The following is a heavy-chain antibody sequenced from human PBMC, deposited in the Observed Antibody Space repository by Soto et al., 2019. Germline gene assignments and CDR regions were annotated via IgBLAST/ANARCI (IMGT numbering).Heavy chain of an antibody. CDR1: GFTFSSYA. J-gene: IGHJ4*02. CDR2: LSVSADST. D-gene: IGHD3-10*01. CDR3: AKERRFGELSSPDY. Sequence: GGSLRLSCAASGFTFSSYAITWVRQAPGRGLEWVSALSVSADSTYYADSVKGRFTISRDNSKNTLYLQMDSLRAEDTAVYYCAKERRFGELSSPDYWGQGTLVTVSS. V-gene: IGHV3-23*01.